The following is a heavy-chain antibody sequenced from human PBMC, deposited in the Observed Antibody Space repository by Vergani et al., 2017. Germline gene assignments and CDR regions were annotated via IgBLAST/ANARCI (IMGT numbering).Heavy chain of an antibody. CDR3: ARSDTNWFDP. J-gene: IGHJ5*02. V-gene: IGHV4-30-2*01. D-gene: IGHD2-21*02. CDR1: GGSISSGDYS. CDR2: IYHSGST. Sequence: QLQLQESGSGLVKPSQTLSLTCAVSGGSISSGDYSWSWIRQPPGKGLEWIGYIYHSGSTYYNPSLKSRVTISVDRSKNQFSLKLSSVTAADTAVYYCARSDTNWFDPWGQGTLVTVSS.